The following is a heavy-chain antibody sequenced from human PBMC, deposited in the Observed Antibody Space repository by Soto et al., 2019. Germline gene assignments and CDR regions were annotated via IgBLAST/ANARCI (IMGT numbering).Heavy chain of an antibody. V-gene: IGHV1-69*12. CDR1: GGTFSSYA. CDR3: VRVVAIPGYPDN. CDR2: IVPIVDTS. J-gene: IGHJ4*02. D-gene: IGHD5-12*01. Sequence: QVQLVQSGAEVRQPASSVKVSCKTSGGTFSSYAISWVRQAPGQGLEWMGGIVPIVDTSTYAQKFQGRVTITADASTSTVYMELSSLRSDDTAVYYCVRVVAIPGYPDNWGQGTLVTGSS.